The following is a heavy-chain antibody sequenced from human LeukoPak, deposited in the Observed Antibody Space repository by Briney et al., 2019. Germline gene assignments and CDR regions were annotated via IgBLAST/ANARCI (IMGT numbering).Heavy chain of an antibody. CDR2: IYYSGST. V-gene: IGHV4-34*01. Sequence: SETLSLTCAVYGGSFSGYYWSWIRQPPGKGLEWIGSIYYSGSTYYNPSLKSRVTISVDTSKNQFSLKLSSVTAADTAVYYCARFLWFGESDAFDIWGQGTMVTVSS. CDR1: GGSFSGYY. D-gene: IGHD3-10*01. J-gene: IGHJ3*02. CDR3: ARFLWFGESDAFDI.